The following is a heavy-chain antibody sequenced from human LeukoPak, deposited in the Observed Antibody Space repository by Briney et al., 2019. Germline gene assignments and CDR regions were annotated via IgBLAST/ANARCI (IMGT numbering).Heavy chain of an antibody. Sequence: SETLSLTCSVSGYSFTSGHYWGWIRQLPGKGLEWIGNIYHTGSTHYNTSLKSRVTISVDTSKNQFSLKLSSVTAADTAVYYCARYCSSTSCILRGFDYWGQGTLVTVSS. CDR1: GYSFTSGHY. V-gene: IGHV4-38-2*01. CDR2: IYHTGST. D-gene: IGHD2-2*01. J-gene: IGHJ4*02. CDR3: ARYCSSTSCILRGFDY.